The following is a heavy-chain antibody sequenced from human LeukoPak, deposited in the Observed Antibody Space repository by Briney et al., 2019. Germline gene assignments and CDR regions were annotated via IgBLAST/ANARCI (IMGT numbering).Heavy chain of an antibody. V-gene: IGHV3-9*01. D-gene: IGHD3-22*01. Sequence: GGSLRLSCAASGFTFDDYAMHWVRQAPGKGLEWVSGVSWNSGSIGYADSVKGRFTISRDNAKNSLYLQMNSLRAEDTASYYCAKEIAPYYDSSGYYYGLWGQGTLVTVSS. CDR3: AKEIAPYYDSSGYYYGL. CDR1: GFTFDDYA. CDR2: VSWNSGSI. J-gene: IGHJ4*02.